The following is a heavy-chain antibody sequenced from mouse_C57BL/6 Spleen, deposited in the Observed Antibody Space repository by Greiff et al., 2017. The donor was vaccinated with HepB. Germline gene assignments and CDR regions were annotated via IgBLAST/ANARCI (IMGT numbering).Heavy chain of an antibody. Sequence: DVMLVESGGGLVKPGGSLKLSCAASGFTFSDYGMHWVRQAPEKGLEWVAYISSGSSTIYYADTVKGRFTISRDNAKNTLFLQMTSLRSEDTAMYYCAKTLRYYAMDYWGQGTSVTVSS. CDR3: AKTLRYYAMDY. D-gene: IGHD2-12*01. CDR2: ISSGSSTI. J-gene: IGHJ4*01. CDR1: GFTFSDYG. V-gene: IGHV5-17*01.